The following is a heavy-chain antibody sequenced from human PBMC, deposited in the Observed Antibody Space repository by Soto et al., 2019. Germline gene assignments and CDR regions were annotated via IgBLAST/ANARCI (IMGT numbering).Heavy chain of an antibody. CDR2: VHPNSGGT. CDR1: GYTFSVYH. CDR3: AKELQRGMAV. V-gene: IGHV1-2*02. D-gene: IGHD4-4*01. J-gene: IGHJ6*02. Sequence: QVHLVQSGAEVKQPGASVKVSCKASGYTFSVYHMHWVRQAPGQGLVWMGWVHPNSGGTNYAQSFEGRATTPRDTSINTAYMELSRLRSDDTAVYYCAKELQRGMAVWGQGTTVTVSS.